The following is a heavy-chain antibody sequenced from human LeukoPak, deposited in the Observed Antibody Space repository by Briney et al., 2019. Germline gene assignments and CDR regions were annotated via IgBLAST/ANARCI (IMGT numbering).Heavy chain of an antibody. J-gene: IGHJ4*02. CDR2: ISSNGRNI. CDR3: ARGGAARPDF. D-gene: IGHD6-6*01. V-gene: IGHV3-48*04. Sequence: GGSLRLSCAASGFIFGNYGMNWVRQAPGKGLEWVSYISSNGRNINYAESVRGRFTISRDNAKSSLYLQMNSLRVEDRAVSYCARGGAARPDFWGQGTLVTVSA. CDR1: GFIFGNYG.